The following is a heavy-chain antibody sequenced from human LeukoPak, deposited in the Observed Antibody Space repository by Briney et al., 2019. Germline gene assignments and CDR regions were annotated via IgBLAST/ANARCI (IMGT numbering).Heavy chain of an antibody. D-gene: IGHD1-26*01. V-gene: IGHV3-11*04. Sequence: GTLSLTCAVYGESFSGYYWNWIRQAPGKGLEWVSYISSSGSTIYYADSVKGRFTISRDNAKNSLYLQMNSLRAEDTPVYYCAKRGSYSPDYYFDYWGQGTLVTVSS. CDR3: AKRGSYSPDYYFDY. J-gene: IGHJ4*02. CDR1: GESFSGYY. CDR2: ISSSGSTI.